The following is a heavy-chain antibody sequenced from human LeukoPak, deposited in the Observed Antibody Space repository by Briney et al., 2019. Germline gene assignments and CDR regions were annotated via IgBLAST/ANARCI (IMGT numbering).Heavy chain of an antibody. V-gene: IGHV4-4*07. CDR1: GGSISSYY. CDR2: IYTSGST. CDR3: ARMYSSSWPHYFDY. D-gene: IGHD6-13*01. J-gene: IGHJ4*02. Sequence: SETLSLTCTVSGGSISSYYWSWIRQPAGKGLEWIGRIYTSGSTNYNPSLKSRVTISVDTSKNQFSLKLSSVTAADTAVYYCARMYSSSWPHYFDYWGQGTLVTVSS.